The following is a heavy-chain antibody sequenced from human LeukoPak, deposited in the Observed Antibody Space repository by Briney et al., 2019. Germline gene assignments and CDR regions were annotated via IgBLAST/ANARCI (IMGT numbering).Heavy chain of an antibody. CDR2: INHSGST. D-gene: IGHD5-24*01. Sequence: SETLSLTCAVYGGSFSGYYWIWIRQPPGKGLEGIGEINHSGSTNYNPSLKSRVTISVDTSKNQFSLKLSSVTAADTAVYYCARVRWLQPFDYWGQGTLVTVSS. J-gene: IGHJ4*02. V-gene: IGHV4-34*01. CDR1: GGSFSGYY. CDR3: ARVRWLQPFDY.